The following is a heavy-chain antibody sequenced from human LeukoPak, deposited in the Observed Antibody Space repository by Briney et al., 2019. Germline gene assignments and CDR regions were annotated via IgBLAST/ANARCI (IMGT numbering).Heavy chain of an antibody. CDR2: TYHTGST. Sequence: SETLSLTCSVSGGPVTEYYWSWMRQPPGKGLEWIGYTYHTGSTNYSPSLKSRVTMSVDASRNQFSLKLVSVTAADMAVYYCARDRGSTGYYYLDSWGQGILVTVSS. CDR1: GGPVTEYY. V-gene: IGHV4-59*02. D-gene: IGHD5-12*01. CDR3: ARDRGSTGYYYLDS. J-gene: IGHJ5*01.